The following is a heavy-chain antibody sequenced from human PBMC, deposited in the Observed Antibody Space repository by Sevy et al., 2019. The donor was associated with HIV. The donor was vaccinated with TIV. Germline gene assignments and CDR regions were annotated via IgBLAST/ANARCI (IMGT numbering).Heavy chain of an antibody. CDR1: GYSFTSYW. CDR2: IYPGHSDT. J-gene: IGHJ6*02. D-gene: IGHD1-26*01. V-gene: IGHV5-51*01. CDR3: ARLIQWEQLGQRQYYYGMDV. Sequence: GESLKISCKGSGYSFTSYWIGWVRQMPGKGLEWMGIIYPGHSDTRYSPSFKGQVTISADKSISTAYLQWSSLKASDTAMYYCARLIQWEQLGQRQYYYGMDVWGQGTTVTVSS.